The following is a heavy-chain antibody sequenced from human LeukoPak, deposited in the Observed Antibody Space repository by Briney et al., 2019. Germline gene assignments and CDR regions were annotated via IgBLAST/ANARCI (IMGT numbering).Heavy chain of an antibody. Sequence: GGSLRLSCSASGFTFSTFEMNWVRQAPGKGLEWVAYISNTASMIYYADSVKGRFTISRDNAKNSLYLQMNSLRAEDTAVYYCAELGITMIGGVWGKGTTVTISS. J-gene: IGHJ6*04. D-gene: IGHD3-10*02. V-gene: IGHV3-48*03. CDR3: AELGITMIGGV. CDR2: ISNTASMI. CDR1: GFTFSTFE.